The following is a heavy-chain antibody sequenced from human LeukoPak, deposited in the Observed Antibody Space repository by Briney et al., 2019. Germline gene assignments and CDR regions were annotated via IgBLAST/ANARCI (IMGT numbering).Heavy chain of an antibody. CDR1: GFTFSSYW. CDR2: IKQDGSEK. J-gene: IGHJ4*02. CDR3: AKDRDSPPG. D-gene: IGHD3-10*01. V-gene: IGHV3-7*01. Sequence: GGSLRLSCAASGFTFSSYWMGWVRQAPGKGLEWVANIKQDGSEKYYVDSVKGRFTISRDNSKNTLYLQMNSLRAEDTAVYYCAKDRDSPPGWGQGTLVSVSS.